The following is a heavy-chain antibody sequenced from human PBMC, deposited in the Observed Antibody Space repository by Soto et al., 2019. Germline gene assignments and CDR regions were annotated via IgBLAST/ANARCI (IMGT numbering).Heavy chain of an antibody. V-gene: IGHV4-30-4*01. Sequence: QVQLQESGPGLVKPSQTLSLTCTVSGGSISSGDYYWSWIRQPPGKGLEWIGYIYYSGSTYYNSSLKSRVTISLDTSKTQFSLKLSSVTAADTAVYYCARVDSSRYQPFGYWGHGTLVTVSS. J-gene: IGHJ4*01. CDR1: GGSISSGDYY. D-gene: IGHD3-22*01. CDR3: ARVDSSRYQPFGY. CDR2: IYYSGST.